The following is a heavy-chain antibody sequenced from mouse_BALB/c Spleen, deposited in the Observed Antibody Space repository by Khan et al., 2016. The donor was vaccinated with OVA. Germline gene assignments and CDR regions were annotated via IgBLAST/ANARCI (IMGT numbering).Heavy chain of an antibody. CDR1: GFSLTDYG. J-gene: IGHJ4*01. CDR2: IWGDGST. V-gene: IGHV2-6-7*01. CDR3: ARFGYYDAMDY. D-gene: IGHD2-2*01. Sequence: QVQLQQSGPGLVAPSQSLSITCTVSGFSLTDYGVNWVRQPPGKGLEWLGMIWGDGSTDYNSGLKSRLSISKDNSKSQVFLKMNSLQTDDKARYYCARFGYYDAMDYWGQGTSVTVSA.